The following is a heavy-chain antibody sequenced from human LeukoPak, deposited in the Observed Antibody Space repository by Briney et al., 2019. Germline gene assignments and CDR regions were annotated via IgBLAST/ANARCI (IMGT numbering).Heavy chain of an antibody. CDR3: TTGITLRARPLDY. CDR2: IKSKTDDGTT. D-gene: IGHD1-14*01. V-gene: IGHV3-15*01. Sequence: GGSLRLSCAASGFTFSNAWMSWVREAPGRGLEWVGRIKSKTDDGTTDYAAPVKGRFTISRDDSKNTQYLQMNSLKTEDTGVYYCTTGITLRARPLDYWGQGTLVTVSS. CDR1: GFTFSNAW. J-gene: IGHJ4*02.